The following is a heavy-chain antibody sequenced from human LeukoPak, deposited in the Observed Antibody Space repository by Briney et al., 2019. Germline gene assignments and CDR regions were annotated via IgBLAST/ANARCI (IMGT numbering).Heavy chain of an antibody. CDR2: IYSSGST. D-gene: IGHD6-13*01. CDR3: ASKVGYSSRFDY. V-gene: IGHV4-4*08. J-gene: IGHJ4*02. Sequence: PSETLSLTCTVSGGSISSYYWSWIRQPPGKGLEWIGYIYSSGSTNYNPSLKSRATISVDTSKNQFSLRLTSVTAADTAVYYYASKVGYSSRFDYWGQGTLVTVSS. CDR1: GGSISSYY.